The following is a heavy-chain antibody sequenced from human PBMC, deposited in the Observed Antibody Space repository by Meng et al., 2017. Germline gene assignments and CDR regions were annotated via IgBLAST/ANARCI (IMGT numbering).Heavy chain of an antibody. CDR2: IIPIFGTA. CDR1: GGTFSSYA. J-gene: IGHJ4*02. CDR3: ARDDYSNYLPFDY. Sequence: QRVQSGAGVKKPGSSVKVSCKASGGTFSSYAISWVRQAPGQGLEWMGGIIPIFGTANYAQKFQGRVTITADESTSTAYMELSSLRSEDTAVYYCARDDYSNYLPFDYWGQGTLVTVSS. D-gene: IGHD4-11*01. V-gene: IGHV1-69*01.